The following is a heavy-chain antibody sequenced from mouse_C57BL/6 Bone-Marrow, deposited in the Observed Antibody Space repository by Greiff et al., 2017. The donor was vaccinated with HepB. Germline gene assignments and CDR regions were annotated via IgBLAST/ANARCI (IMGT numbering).Heavy chain of an antibody. D-gene: IGHD1-1*01. CDR1: GYTFTDYN. CDR3: AMEGYYYGRLDYAMDY. V-gene: IGHV1-22*01. CDR2: INPNNGGT. J-gene: IGHJ4*01. Sequence: EVQLQQSGPELVKPGASVKMSCKASGYTFTDYNMHWVKQSHGKSLEWIGYINPNNGGTSYNQKFKGKATLTVNKSSSTAYMELRSLTSEDSAVYYCAMEGYYYGRLDYAMDYWGQGASVTVSS.